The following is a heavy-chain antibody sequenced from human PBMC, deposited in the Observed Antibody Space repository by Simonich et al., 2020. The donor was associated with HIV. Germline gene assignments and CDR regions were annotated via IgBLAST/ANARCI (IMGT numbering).Heavy chain of an antibody. D-gene: IGHD3-22*01. CDR2: FDPETVDT. J-gene: IGHJ3*01. CDR1: GYTLTGLS. Sequence: QVQLVQSGAEVKKPGASVKVSCKVSGYTLTGLSIHWVRQAPGKGLEWMGGFDPETVDTIYAQKFQGRGTMTEDTSTDTAYMELSSLRSEDTAVYFCAAVKYYYDSSGFSYDGVDVWGQGTMVTVSS. CDR3: AAVKYYYDSSGFSYDGVDV. V-gene: IGHV1-24*01.